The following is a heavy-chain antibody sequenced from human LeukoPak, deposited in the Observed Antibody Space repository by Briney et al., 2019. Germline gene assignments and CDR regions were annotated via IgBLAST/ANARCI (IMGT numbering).Heavy chain of an antibody. V-gene: IGHV3-7*03. CDR1: GFTFTNFW. CDR3: AIAYGLDV. CDR2: IDGDGSDR. Sequence: GGSLRLSCAASGFTFTNFWMSWVRQAPGKGLEWVANIDGDGSDRYYMDSLKGRFTISRDNAKNSLYLQMNSLRVEDTAIYYCAIAYGLDVWGQGTTVTVSS. J-gene: IGHJ6*02.